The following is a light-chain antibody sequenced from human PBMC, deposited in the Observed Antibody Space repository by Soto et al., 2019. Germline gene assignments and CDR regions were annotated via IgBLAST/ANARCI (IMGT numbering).Light chain of an antibody. J-gene: IGLJ1*01. CDR2: EVT. Sequence: QSVLTQPLSASGSPGQSVTISCTGTSSDVGGYDYVSWYQQHPGKAPKLMIYEVTIRPSGVSDRFSGSKSGNTASLTVSGLQAEDEADYYCSSYTGGNPSYVFGTGTKVTVL. CDR3: SSYTGGNPSYV. V-gene: IGLV2-8*01. CDR1: SSDVGGYDY.